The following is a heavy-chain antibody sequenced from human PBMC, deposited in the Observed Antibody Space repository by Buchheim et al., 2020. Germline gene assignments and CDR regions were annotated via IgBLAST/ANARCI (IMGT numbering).Heavy chain of an antibody. D-gene: IGHD4-17*01. CDR1: GGSFSGYY. CDR2: INHSGST. CDR3: ARERLSYGDPFDY. J-gene: IGHJ4*02. V-gene: IGHV4-34*01. Sequence: QVQLQQWGAGLLKPSETLSHTCAVYGGSFSGYYWSWIRQPPGKGLEWIGEINHSGSTNYNPSLKSRVTISVDTSKNQFSLKLSSVTAADTAVYYCARERLSYGDPFDYWGQGTL.